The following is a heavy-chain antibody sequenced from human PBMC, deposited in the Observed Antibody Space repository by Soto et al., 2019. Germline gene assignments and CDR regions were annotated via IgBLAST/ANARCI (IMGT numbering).Heavy chain of an antibody. CDR3: ARAGQSSSSFFDY. Sequence: EVQLVESGGGLVQPGGSLRLSCAASGFTFSSYDMHWVRQATGKGLEWGSAIGTAGDTYYPGSVKGRFTISRENAKNSLYLQMNSLRAEDTAVYYCARAGQSSSSFFDYWGQGTLVTVSS. CDR1: GFTFSSYD. V-gene: IGHV3-13*01. J-gene: IGHJ4*02. CDR2: IGTAGDT. D-gene: IGHD6-6*01.